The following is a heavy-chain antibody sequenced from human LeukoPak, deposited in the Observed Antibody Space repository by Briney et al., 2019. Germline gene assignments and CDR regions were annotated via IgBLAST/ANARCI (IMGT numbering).Heavy chain of an antibody. CDR2: MNPNSGNT. CDR3: ARLYCSSTSCYPDY. V-gene: IGHV1-8*02. CDR1: GGTFSSYA. Sequence: ASVKVSCKASGGTFSSYAISWVRQATGQGLEWMGWMNPNSGNTGYAQKFQGGVTMTRNTSISTAYMELSSLRSEDTAVYYCARLYCSSTSCYPDYWGQGTLVTVSS. J-gene: IGHJ4*02. D-gene: IGHD2-2*01.